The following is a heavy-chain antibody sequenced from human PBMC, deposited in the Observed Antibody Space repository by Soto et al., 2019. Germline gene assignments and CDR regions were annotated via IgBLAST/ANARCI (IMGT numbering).Heavy chain of an antibody. CDR2: IYWDDDK. Sequence: QITLKESGPPLVKPTQTLTLTCTFSGFSLSTSGVGVGWIRQPPGKALEWLALIYWDDDKRYSPSLKSRLTITKDTSKNQVVLTVTNMDPVDTVTYYCALHYCSGQFDYWGQGTLVTVSS. V-gene: IGHV2-5*02. CDR1: GFSLSTSGVG. D-gene: IGHD3-10*01. CDR3: ALHYCSGQFDY. J-gene: IGHJ4*02.